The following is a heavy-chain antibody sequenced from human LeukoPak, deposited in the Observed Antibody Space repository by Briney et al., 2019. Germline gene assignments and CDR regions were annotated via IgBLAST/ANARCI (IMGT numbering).Heavy chain of an antibody. CDR3: ARDDIAAAYAEDARGDAFDI. CDR2: IDARSGIT. Sequence: GGSLRLSCAASGFTFTIFGLNWVRQAPGKGPEWVSYIDARSGITYYADSVQGRFTISRDDARESVFLQMDGLRVDDTAVYYCARDDIAAAYAEDARGDAFDIWGQGTMVTVSS. CDR1: GFTFTIFG. V-gene: IGHV3-48*01. J-gene: IGHJ3*02. D-gene: IGHD6-13*01.